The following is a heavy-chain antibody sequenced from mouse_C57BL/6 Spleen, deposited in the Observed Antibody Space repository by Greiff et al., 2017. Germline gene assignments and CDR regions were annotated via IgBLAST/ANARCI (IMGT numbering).Heavy chain of an antibody. CDR2: ISDGGSYT. CDR3: ARDPAYYSNLYYFDY. D-gene: IGHD2-5*01. CDR1: GFTFSSYA. V-gene: IGHV5-4*01. J-gene: IGHJ2*01. Sequence: EVKLVESGGGLVKPGGSLKLSCAASGFTFSSYAMSWVRQTPEKRLEWVATISDGGSYTYYPDNVKGRFTISRDNAKNNLYLQMSHLKSEDTAMYYCARDPAYYSNLYYFDYWGQGTTLTVSS.